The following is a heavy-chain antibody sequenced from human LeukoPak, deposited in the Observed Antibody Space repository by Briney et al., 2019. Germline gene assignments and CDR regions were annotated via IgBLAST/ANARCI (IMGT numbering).Heavy chain of an antibody. D-gene: IGHD5-24*01. CDR3: ATGVDPRGGYNFDY. J-gene: IGHJ4*02. V-gene: IGHV4-59*08. CDR2: IYYSGST. CDR1: GGSISSYY. Sequence: SSETLSLTCTVSGGSISSYYWSWIRQPPGKGLEWIGYIYYSGSTNYNPSLKSRVTISVDTSKNQFSLKLSSVTAADTAVYYCATGVDPRGGYNFDYWGQGTLVTVSS.